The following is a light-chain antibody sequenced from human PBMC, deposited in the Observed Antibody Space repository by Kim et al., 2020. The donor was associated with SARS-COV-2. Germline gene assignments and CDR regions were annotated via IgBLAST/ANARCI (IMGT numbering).Light chain of an antibody. V-gene: IGKV3-20*01. CDR1: QILRSNF. CDR3: QQYAGSRLT. Sequence: SPGEIATRSCRASQILRSNFLAWYQQKAGQAPRLLMFGASTRATGIPDRFSGSGSGTDFTLTISRLEPEDFAVYYCQQYAGSRLTFGGGTKVDIK. CDR2: GAS. J-gene: IGKJ4*01.